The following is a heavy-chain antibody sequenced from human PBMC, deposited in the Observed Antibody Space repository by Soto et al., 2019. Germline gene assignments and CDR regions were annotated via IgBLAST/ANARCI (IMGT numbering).Heavy chain of an antibody. CDR2: IYYSGST. CDR1: GGSISSGGYY. CDR3: ARSEPLWFGELPYYFDY. J-gene: IGHJ4*02. Sequence: SETLSLTCTVSGGSISSGGYYWSWIRQHPGKGLEWIGYIYYSGSTYYNPSLKSRVTISVDTSKNQFSLKLSSVTAADTAVYYCARSEPLWFGELPYYFDYWGQGTLVTVSS. D-gene: IGHD3-10*01. V-gene: IGHV4-31*03.